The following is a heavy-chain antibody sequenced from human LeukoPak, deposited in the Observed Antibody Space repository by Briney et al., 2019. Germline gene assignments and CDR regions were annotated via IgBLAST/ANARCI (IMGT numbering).Heavy chain of an antibody. D-gene: IGHD7-27*01. J-gene: IGHJ3*02. CDR1: GGTFSSYA. CDR3: ASFSGGRSPGVDAFDI. CDR2: IIPILGIA. V-gene: IGHV1-69*04. Sequence: SVKVSCKASGGTFSSYAISWVRQAPGQGLEWMGRIIPILGIANYAQKFQGRVTITADKSTSTAYMELSSLRSEDTAVYYCASFSGGRSPGVDAFDIWGQGTMVTVSS.